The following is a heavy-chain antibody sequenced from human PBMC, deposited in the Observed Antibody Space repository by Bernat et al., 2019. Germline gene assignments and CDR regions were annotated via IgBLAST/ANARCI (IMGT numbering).Heavy chain of an antibody. CDR3: ARQGEMATIADTSHDPDPYWYFDL. D-gene: IGHD5-24*01. Sequence: QVQLQESGPGLVKPSETLSLTCTVSGGSISSYYWSWIRQPPGKGLEWIGYIYYSGSTNYNPSLKSRVTISVDTSKNQFSLKLSSVTAADTAVYYCARQGEMATIADTSHDPDPYWYFDLWGRGTLVTVSS. J-gene: IGHJ2*01. CDR1: GGSISSYY. V-gene: IGHV4-59*08. CDR2: IYYSGST.